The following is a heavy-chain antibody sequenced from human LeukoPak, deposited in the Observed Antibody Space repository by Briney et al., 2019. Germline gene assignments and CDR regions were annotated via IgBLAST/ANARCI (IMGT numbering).Heavy chain of an antibody. CDR3: ARVAYYDSSGYPIDAFDI. CDR1: GGSISSSNW. J-gene: IGHJ3*02. V-gene: IGHV4-4*02. Sequence: SETLSLTCAVSGGSISSSNWWSWVRQPPGKGLEWIGEIYHSGSTNYNPSLKSRVTISVDKSKNQFSLKLSSVTAADTAVYYCARVAYYDSSGYPIDAFDIWGQGTMVTVSS. CDR2: IYHSGST. D-gene: IGHD3-22*01.